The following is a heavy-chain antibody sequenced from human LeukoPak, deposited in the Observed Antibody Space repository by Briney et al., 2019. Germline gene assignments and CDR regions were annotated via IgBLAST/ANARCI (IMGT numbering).Heavy chain of an antibody. D-gene: IGHD6-13*01. CDR2: ISASGGST. Sequence: PGGSLRLSCAASGFTFTSYAMSWVRQAPGKGLEWVSGISASGGSTYYADSVKGRFTFSRDNSKNTLYLQMNSLRAEVTAVYFCAKRTAAVGPYFDFWGQGTLVTVSS. CDR3: AKRTAAVGPYFDF. V-gene: IGHV3-23*01. J-gene: IGHJ4*02. CDR1: GFTFTSYA.